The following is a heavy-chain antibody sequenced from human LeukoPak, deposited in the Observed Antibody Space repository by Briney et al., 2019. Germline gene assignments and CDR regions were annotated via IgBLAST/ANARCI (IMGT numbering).Heavy chain of an antibody. D-gene: IGHD1-26*01. Sequence: RGESLKISCKGSGYSFTSYWIGWVRQMPGKGLEWMGIIYPGDSDTRYSPSFQGQVTISADKSISTAYLQWSSLKASDTAMYYCAIIVGATTRAEYFQHWGQGTLVTVSS. CDR1: GYSFTSYW. J-gene: IGHJ1*01. CDR3: AIIVGATTRAEYFQH. V-gene: IGHV5-51*01. CDR2: IYPGDSDT.